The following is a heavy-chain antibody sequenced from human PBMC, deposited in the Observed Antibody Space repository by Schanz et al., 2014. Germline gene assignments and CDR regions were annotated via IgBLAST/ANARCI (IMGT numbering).Heavy chain of an antibody. CDR2: ISTRSITT. CDR1: GFTFSCYS. CDR3: ARGEFGRLFPTWFDP. D-gene: IGHD3-10*01. Sequence: EVQLVESGGDLVQPGGSLRLSCAASGFTFSCYSMNWVRQTPGKGLEWVSYISTRSITTYYPASLKGRFTISRDDAKNSLYLQMNSLTDEDTAVYYCARGEFGRLFPTWFDPWGQGTQVTVSS. V-gene: IGHV3-48*02. J-gene: IGHJ5*02.